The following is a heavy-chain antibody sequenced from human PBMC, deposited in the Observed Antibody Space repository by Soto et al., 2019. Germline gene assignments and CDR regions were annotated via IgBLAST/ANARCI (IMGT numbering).Heavy chain of an antibody. CDR1: GFTFSSYN. Sequence: QVQLVESGGGVVPPGGSLRVSCVASGFTFSSYNMHWLRQAPGEGLEWVAVISFDGANTFYADSVKGRFTISIDISRDTLYLQMSSLRDEYTAIYDSARDCYNRGGLEYWGQGTLVTVSS. CDR2: ISFDGANT. J-gene: IGHJ4*02. V-gene: IGHV3-30-3*01. D-gene: IGHD3-10*01. CDR3: ARDCYNRGGLEY.